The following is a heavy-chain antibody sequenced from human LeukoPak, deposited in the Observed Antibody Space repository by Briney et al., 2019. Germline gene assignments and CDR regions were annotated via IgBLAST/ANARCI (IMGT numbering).Heavy chain of an antibody. Sequence: GGSLRLSCAASGFTFSSYEMNWVRQAPGKGLEWVSYISSSGNTIYYADSVKGRFTNSRDNANNSLYLQMNSLRAEDTAVYYWARDRADYVGAFDIWGQGTMVTVSS. D-gene: IGHD4-17*01. CDR2: ISSSGNTI. J-gene: IGHJ3*02. V-gene: IGHV3-48*03. CDR1: GFTFSSYE. CDR3: ARDRADYVGAFDI.